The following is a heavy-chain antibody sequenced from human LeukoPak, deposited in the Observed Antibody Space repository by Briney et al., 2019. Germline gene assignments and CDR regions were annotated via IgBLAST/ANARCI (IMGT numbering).Heavy chain of an antibody. J-gene: IGHJ4*02. CDR2: IYYSGST. CDR3: AREGDYYDTSGTLDY. CDR1: GGSISSSSYY. D-gene: IGHD3-22*01. V-gene: IGHV4-39*07. Sequence: SETLSLTCAVSGGSISSSSYYWDWIRQPPGKGLEWIGNIYYSGSTYYNPSLKSRVTISVDTSKNQFSLKLSSVTAADTAVYYCAREGDYYDTSGTLDYWGQGTLVTVSS.